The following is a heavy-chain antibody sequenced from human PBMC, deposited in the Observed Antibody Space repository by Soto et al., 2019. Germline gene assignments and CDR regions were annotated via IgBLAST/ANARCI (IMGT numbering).Heavy chain of an antibody. CDR1: GGSISSGGYY. CDR3: ARDTQYYYDSSGYRGWFDP. CDR2: IYYSGST. Sequence: QVQLQESGPGLVKPSQTLSLTCTVSGGSISSGGYYWSWIRQHPGKGLEWIGYIYYSGSTYYNPSLQGRVTISVDTSKNQFSLKLSAVTAADTAVYYCARDTQYYYDSSGYRGWFDPWGQGTLVTVSS. V-gene: IGHV4-31*03. D-gene: IGHD3-22*01. J-gene: IGHJ5*02.